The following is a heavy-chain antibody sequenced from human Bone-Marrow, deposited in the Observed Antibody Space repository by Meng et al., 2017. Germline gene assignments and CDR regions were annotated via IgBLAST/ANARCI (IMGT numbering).Heavy chain of an antibody. J-gene: IGHJ3*02. Sequence: GGSLRLSCAASGFTFGGYAMSWVRQAPGKGLEGVSAISGSGGSTYYADSVKGRFTISRDNSKNTLYLQMNSLRAEDTAVYYCAKDPTKYSSGLLAFDIWGQGTMVTVSS. D-gene: IGHD6-19*01. CDR3: AKDPTKYSSGLLAFDI. CDR2: ISGSGGST. CDR1: GFTFGGYA. V-gene: IGHV3-23*01.